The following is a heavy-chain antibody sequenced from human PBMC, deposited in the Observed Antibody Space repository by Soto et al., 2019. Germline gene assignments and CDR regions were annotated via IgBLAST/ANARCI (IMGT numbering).Heavy chain of an antibody. CDR2: ISWKDDK. V-gene: IGHV2-5*01. CDR3: ADRDGGNYYHWYFDS. CDR1: GFSLTTSGAD. D-gene: IGHD1-26*01. Sequence: SGPTLVNPTQTLTLTCTYSGFSLTTSGADVGWIRQPPGKALEWLALISWKDDKRYNPGLGSRLTITKDTSKNQVILTLTNMDPVDTATYFCADRDGGNYYHWYFDSWGQGTLVTVSS. J-gene: IGHJ4*02.